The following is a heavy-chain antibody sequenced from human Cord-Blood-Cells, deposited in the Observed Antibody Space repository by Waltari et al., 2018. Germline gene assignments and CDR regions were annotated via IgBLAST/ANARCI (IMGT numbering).Heavy chain of an antibody. D-gene: IGHD2-2*01. CDR3: AGLPRYCSSTSCFDY. CDR2: INYSGRR. V-gene: IGHV4-39*01. J-gene: IGHJ4*02. Sequence: QLQLQESGPGLVKPSETLSLTCTVSGGSISSSSYYWGWIRQPPGKGLEWIGSINYSGRRDNNPAVKSRVTISVDTSKTRFSLKLSSVTAADTAVYYCAGLPRYCSSTSCFDYWGQGTLVTVSS. CDR1: GGSISSSSYY.